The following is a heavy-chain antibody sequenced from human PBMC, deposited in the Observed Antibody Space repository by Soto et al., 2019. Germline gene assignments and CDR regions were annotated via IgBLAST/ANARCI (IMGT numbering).Heavy chain of an antibody. V-gene: IGHV3-9*01. Sequence: GGSLRLSCTASGFTFDAYAIHWVRQAPGKGLEWVSGISWNSGRIAYADSVKGRFTISRDNAKKSLYLQMNSLRAEDTALYYCANVDSAVAGTVDYWGQGT. D-gene: IGHD6-19*01. CDR2: ISWNSGRI. CDR3: ANVDSAVAGTVDY. J-gene: IGHJ4*02. CDR1: GFTFDAYA.